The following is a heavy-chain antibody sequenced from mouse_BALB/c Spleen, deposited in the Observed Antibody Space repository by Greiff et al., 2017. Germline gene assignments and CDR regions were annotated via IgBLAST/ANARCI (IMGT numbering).Heavy chain of an antibody. D-gene: IGHD1-1*01. CDR1: GFNIKDTY. V-gene: IGHV14-3*02. Sequence: GQLQQSGAELVKPGASVKLSCTASGFNIKDTYMHWVKQRPEQGLEWIGRIDPANGNTKYDPKFQGKATITADTSSNTAYLQLSSLTSEDTAVYYCARFTTVVADYWGQGTTLTVSS. J-gene: IGHJ2*01. CDR2: IDPANGNT. CDR3: ARFTTVVADY.